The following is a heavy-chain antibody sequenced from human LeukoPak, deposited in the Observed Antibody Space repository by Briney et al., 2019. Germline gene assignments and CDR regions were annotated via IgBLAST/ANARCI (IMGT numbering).Heavy chain of an antibody. CDR2: ISSSSSSI. V-gene: IGHV3-48*01. D-gene: IGHD3-9*01. Sequence: GGSLRLSCAASGFTFSSYIMNWVRQAPGKGLEWVSYISSSSSSIYYADSVKGRFTISRDNAKNSLYLQMNSLRAEDTAVYYCARDGDYDILTGYLNGDAFDIWGQGTMVTVSS. J-gene: IGHJ3*02. CDR1: GFTFSSYI. CDR3: ARDGDYDILTGYLNGDAFDI.